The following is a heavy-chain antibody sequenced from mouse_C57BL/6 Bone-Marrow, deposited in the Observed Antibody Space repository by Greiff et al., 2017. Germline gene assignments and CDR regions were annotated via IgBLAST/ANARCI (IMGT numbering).Heavy chain of an antibody. V-gene: IGHV5-17*01. D-gene: IGHD1-1*01. J-gene: IGHJ3*01. CDR2: ISSGSSTI. Sequence: EVHLVESGGGLVKPGGSLKLSCAASGYTFSDYGMHWVHQAPEKGLKWVAYISSGSSTIYYTDTVKGRFTISRANAYNTMFMQMISLRSEDTHVYYCARRRYSCDGAWFAYWGQGTLVTVSA. CDR1: GYTFSDYG. CDR3: ARRRYSCDGAWFAY.